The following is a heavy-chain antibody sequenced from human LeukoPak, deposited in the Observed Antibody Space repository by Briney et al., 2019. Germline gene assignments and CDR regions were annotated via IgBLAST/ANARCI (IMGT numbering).Heavy chain of an antibody. J-gene: IGHJ4*02. CDR2: ITPVFGTR. D-gene: IGHD1-26*01. Sequence: ASVKVSCKASGGTFSSYAINWVRQAPGQGLEWMGGITPVFGTRNSAQKFQGRVTITADESTSTAFMELSRLRSEDTAVYHCARDHWDGSFSRGDFWGQGTLVIVSS. CDR1: GGTFSSYA. V-gene: IGHV1-69*13. CDR3: ARDHWDGSFSRGDF.